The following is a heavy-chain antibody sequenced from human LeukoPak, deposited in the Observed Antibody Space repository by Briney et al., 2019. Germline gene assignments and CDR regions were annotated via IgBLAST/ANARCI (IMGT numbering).Heavy chain of an antibody. V-gene: IGHV4-28*03. CDR3: ARGVFGSSSWYVGWFDP. Sequence: SDTLSLTCAVSGYSISSSNWWGWIRQPPGKGLEWIGYIYYSGSTDYNPSLESRVTMSVDTSKNQFSLKLSSVTAGDTAVYYCARGVFGSSSWYVGWFDPWGQGTLVTVSS. CDR2: IYYSGST. CDR1: GYSISSSNW. J-gene: IGHJ5*02. D-gene: IGHD6-13*01.